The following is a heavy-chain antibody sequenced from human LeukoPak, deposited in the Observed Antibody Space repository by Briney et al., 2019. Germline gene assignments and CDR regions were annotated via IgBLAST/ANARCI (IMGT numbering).Heavy chain of an antibody. V-gene: IGHV1-69*05. Sequence: VASVTVSCKASGGTFSSYAISWVRQAPGQGLEWMGRIIPIFGTANYAQKFQGRVTITTDESTSTAYMELSSLRSEDTAVYYCARDGGGALDDAFDIWCQGTMVTVSS. CDR2: IIPIFGTA. J-gene: IGHJ3*02. CDR1: GGTFSSYA. CDR3: ARDGGGALDDAFDI. D-gene: IGHD2-21*01.